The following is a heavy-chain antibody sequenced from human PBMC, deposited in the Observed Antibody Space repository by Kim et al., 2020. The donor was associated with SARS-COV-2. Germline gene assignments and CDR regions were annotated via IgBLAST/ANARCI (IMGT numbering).Heavy chain of an antibody. J-gene: IGHJ4*02. CDR2: IYYSGST. V-gene: IGHV4-39*01. CDR1: GGSISSSSYY. CDR3: ARHRRGRRDPYFDY. Sequence: SETLSLTCTVSGGSISSSSYYWGWIRQPPGKGLEWIGSIYYSGSTYYNPSLKSRVTISVDTSKNQFSLKLSSVTAADTAVYYCARHRRGRRDPYFDYWGQGTLVTVSS.